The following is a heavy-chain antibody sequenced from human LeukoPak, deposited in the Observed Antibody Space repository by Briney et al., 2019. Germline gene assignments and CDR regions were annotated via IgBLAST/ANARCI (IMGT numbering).Heavy chain of an antibody. CDR2: INHSGNT. CDR1: GGSISSSIYY. V-gene: IGHV4-39*07. J-gene: IGHJ5*02. D-gene: IGHD2-15*01. CDR3: ARDPRYCSGGICYYSRFDP. Sequence: SETLSLTCTVSGGSISSSIYYWGWIRQPPGKGLEWIGEINHSGNTHYNPSLQSRVTISIDTSKNQFSLKLTSVTAADTAVYFCARDPRYCSGGICYYSRFDPWGQGTLVTVSS.